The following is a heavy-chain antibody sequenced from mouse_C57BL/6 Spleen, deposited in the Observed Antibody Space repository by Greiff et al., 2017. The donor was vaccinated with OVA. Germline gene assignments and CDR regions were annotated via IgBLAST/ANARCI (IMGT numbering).Heavy chain of an antibody. CDR3: ARGMVTGSFDY. CDR2: IHPNSGST. Sequence: QVQLQQPGAELVKPGASVKLSCKASGYTFTSYWMHWVKQRPGQGLEWIGMIHPNSGSTNYNEMFKSKATLTVDKSSRTDYMQHSSLTSEDSAVYYCARGMVTGSFDYWGQGTTLTVSS. CDR1: GYTFTSYW. V-gene: IGHV1-64*01. J-gene: IGHJ2*01. D-gene: IGHD2-2*01.